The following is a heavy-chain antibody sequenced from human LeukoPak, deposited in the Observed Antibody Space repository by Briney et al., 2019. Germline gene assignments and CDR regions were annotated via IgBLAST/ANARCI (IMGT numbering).Heavy chain of an antibody. CDR2: ISFDGKVS. J-gene: IGHJ4*02. V-gene: IGHV3-30*18. CDR1: GFTFNRYG. Sequence: GGSLRLSCAASGFTFNRYGMHWVRQAPGKGLEWVAVISFDGKVSYYADSVKGRFTISRDNSKNTLYLQMNSLRAEDTAVYYCAKDRINLNYYGSGSVDYWGQGTLVTVSS. D-gene: IGHD3-10*01. CDR3: AKDRINLNYYGSGSVDY.